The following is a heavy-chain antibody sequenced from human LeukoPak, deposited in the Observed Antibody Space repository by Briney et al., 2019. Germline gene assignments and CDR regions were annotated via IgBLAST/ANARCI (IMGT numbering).Heavy chain of an antibody. J-gene: IGHJ3*02. Sequence: GGSLRLSCAASGFTFSSYAMSWVRQAPGKGLEWVSAISGSGGSTYYADSVKGRFTISRDNSKNTLYLQMNSLRAEDTAVYYCAKVGKGYYGSGSYSSAFDIWGQGTMVTVSS. CDR2: ISGSGGST. D-gene: IGHD3-10*01. V-gene: IGHV3-23*01. CDR1: GFTFSSYA. CDR3: AKVGKGYYGSGSYSSAFDI.